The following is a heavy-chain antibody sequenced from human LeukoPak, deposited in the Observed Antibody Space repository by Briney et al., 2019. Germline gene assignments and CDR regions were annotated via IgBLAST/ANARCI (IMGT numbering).Heavy chain of an antibody. J-gene: IGHJ4*02. D-gene: IGHD2-21*01. CDR3: ARYLHISAPFDV. CDR2: IYYSGST. Sequence: SETLSLTCTVSGGSISSSSYYWGWIRQPPGKGLEWIGSIYYSGSTYYNPSLKSRVTISVDTSKNQFSLKLSSVTAADTAVYYRARYLHISAPFDVWGQGTLVTVSS. CDR1: GGSISSSSYY. V-gene: IGHV4-39*01.